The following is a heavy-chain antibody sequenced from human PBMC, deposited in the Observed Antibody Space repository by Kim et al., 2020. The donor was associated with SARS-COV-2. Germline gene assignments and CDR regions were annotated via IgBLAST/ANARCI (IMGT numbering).Heavy chain of an antibody. D-gene: IGHD6-13*01. J-gene: IGHJ5*02. Sequence: GGSLRLSCAASGFTFSSYGMHWVRQAPGKGLEWVAVISYDGSNKYYADSVKGRFTISRDNSKNTLYLQMNSLRAEDTAVYYCARDFIAAAGTDWFDPWGQGTLVTVSS. V-gene: IGHV3-33*05. CDR2: ISYDGSNK. CDR3: ARDFIAAAGTDWFDP. CDR1: GFTFSSYG.